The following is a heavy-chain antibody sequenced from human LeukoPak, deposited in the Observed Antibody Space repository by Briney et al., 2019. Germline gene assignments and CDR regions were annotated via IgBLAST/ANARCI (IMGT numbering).Heavy chain of an antibody. D-gene: IGHD6-19*01. CDR2: IYYSGST. Sequence: SETLSLTCTVSGGSISSNNYYWGWIRQPPGKGLEWIGSIYYSGSTYYNPSLKSRVTISVDTSKNQFSLKLSSVTAADTAVYYCVNSSPGGGWLVSGNFDYWGQGTLVTVST. J-gene: IGHJ4*02. CDR1: GGSISSNNYY. CDR3: VNSSPGGGWLVSGNFDY. V-gene: IGHV4-39*01.